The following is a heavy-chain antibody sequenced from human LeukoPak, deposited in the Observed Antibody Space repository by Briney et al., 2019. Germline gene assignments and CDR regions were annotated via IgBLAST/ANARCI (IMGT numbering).Heavy chain of an antibody. CDR1: GGTFSSYA. Sequence: SVKVSCKASGGTFSSYAISWVRQAPGQGLEWIGGIIPIFGTANYAQKFQGRVTITTDESTSTAYMELSSLRSEDTAVYYCAREENYDSSGYYYVGYFDYWGQGTLVTVSS. D-gene: IGHD3-22*01. CDR2: IIPIFGTA. CDR3: AREENYDSSGYYYVGYFDY. V-gene: IGHV1-69*05. J-gene: IGHJ4*02.